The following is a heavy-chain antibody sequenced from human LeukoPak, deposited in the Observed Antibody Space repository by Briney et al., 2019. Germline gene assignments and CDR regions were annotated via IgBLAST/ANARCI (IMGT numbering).Heavy chain of an antibody. CDR1: GGSISSSSYY. V-gene: IGHV4-39*07. Sequence: PSETLSLTCKVSGGSISSSSYYWGWIRQPPGKGLEWIGSIYYNGSPHYNPSLKSRVTISIDKSKNQFSLRLTSVTAADTAVYYCASDWAYCSGGSCYEYAFDIWGQGTMVTVSS. CDR3: ASDWAYCSGGSCYEYAFDI. CDR2: IYYNGSP. J-gene: IGHJ3*02. D-gene: IGHD2-15*01.